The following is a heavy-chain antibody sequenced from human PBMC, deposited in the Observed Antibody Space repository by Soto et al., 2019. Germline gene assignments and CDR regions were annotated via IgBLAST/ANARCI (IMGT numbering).Heavy chain of an antibody. V-gene: IGHV3-23*01. Sequence: GGSLRLPCAASGFTFSSYAMSWVRQAPGKGLEWVSAISGSGGSTYYADSVKGRFTISRDNSKNTLYLQMNSLRAEDTAVYYCAKEVRDCSSTSCKYYFDYWGQGTLVTVSS. CDR2: ISGSGGST. J-gene: IGHJ4*02. D-gene: IGHD2-2*01. CDR3: AKEVRDCSSTSCKYYFDY. CDR1: GFTFSSYA.